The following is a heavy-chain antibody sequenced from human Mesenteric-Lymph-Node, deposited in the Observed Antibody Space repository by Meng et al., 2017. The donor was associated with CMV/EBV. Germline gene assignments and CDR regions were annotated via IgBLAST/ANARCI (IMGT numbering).Heavy chain of an antibody. CDR2: IIPILGIA. CDR1: GGTFSSYT. D-gene: IGHD6-19*01. V-gene: IGHV1-69*02. Sequence: SVKVSCKASGGTFSSYTISWVRQAPGQGLEWMGRIIPILGIANYAQKFQGRVTITADKSTSTAYMELSSLRSEDTAVYYCARGSSSKWLVLGYFDLWGRGTLVTVSS. CDR3: ARGSSSKWLVLGYFDL. J-gene: IGHJ2*01.